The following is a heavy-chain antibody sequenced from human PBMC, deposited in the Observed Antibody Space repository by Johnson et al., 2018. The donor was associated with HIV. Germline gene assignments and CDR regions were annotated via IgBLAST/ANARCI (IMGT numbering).Heavy chain of an antibody. CDR3: SKERVRWVVRGGAFDI. Sequence: VQLVESGGGLVQPGGSLRLSCAASGSTFSSYAVSWFRQAPGKGLEWVSALCGSGGSTYSADSVKGRFTISRDNSKKTLYLQMNSLRAKAPAVYYCSKERVRWVVRGGAFDIRGQWTMVTVSS. CDR2: LCGSGGST. CDR1: GSTFSSYA. V-gene: IGHV3-23*04. J-gene: IGHJ3*02. D-gene: IGHD5-24*01.